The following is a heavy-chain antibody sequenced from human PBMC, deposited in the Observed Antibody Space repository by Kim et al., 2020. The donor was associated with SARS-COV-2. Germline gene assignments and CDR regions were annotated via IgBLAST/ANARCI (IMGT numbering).Heavy chain of an antibody. CDR3: PRDPGWFDP. V-gene: IGHV3-11*04. CDR2: STI. Sequence: STIYYAYSVKGRFTISRDNAKNSLYLQINSLRAEDTAVYYCPRDPGWFDPWGQGTLVTVSS. J-gene: IGHJ5*02.